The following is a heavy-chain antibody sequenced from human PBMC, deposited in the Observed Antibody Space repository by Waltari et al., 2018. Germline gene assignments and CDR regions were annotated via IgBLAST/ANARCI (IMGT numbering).Heavy chain of an antibody. V-gene: IGHV4-34*01. D-gene: IGHD2-2*03. CDR2: INHSGST. J-gene: IGHJ6*02. Sequence: QVQLQQWGAGLLKPSETLSLTCAVYGGSFSGYYWSWIRQPPGKGLEWIGEINHSGSTNYNPSLKSRVTRSVDTSKNQFSLKLSSVTAADTAVYYCALDIVVVPVYGMDVRGQGTTVTVSS. CDR1: GGSFSGYY. CDR3: ALDIVVVPVYGMDV.